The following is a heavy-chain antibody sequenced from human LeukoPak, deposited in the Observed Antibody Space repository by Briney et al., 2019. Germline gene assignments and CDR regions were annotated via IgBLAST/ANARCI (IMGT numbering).Heavy chain of an antibody. CDR2: IYYSGST. Sequence: SETLSLTCTVSGGSISSYYWSWIRQPPGKGLEWIGYIYYSGSTNYNPSLKSRVTISVDTSKNQFSPKLSSVTAADTAVYYCARERIVVVPAAMGYYYMDVWGKGTTVTVSS. J-gene: IGHJ6*03. V-gene: IGHV4-59*01. D-gene: IGHD2-2*01. CDR1: GGSISSYY. CDR3: ARERIVVVPAAMGYYYMDV.